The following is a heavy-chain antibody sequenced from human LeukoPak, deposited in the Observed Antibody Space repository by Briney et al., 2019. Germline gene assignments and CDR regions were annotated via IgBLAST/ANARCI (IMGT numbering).Heavy chain of an antibody. D-gene: IGHD3-3*01. CDR2: ISSSSSYI. Sequence: GGSLRLSCAASGFTFSSYSMNWVRQAPGKGREWVSSISSSSSYIYYADPVKGRFTISRDNAKNSLYLQTNSLRAEDTAVYYCARDLQNTIFGVVIRYYMDVWGKGTPVTVSS. V-gene: IGHV3-21*01. J-gene: IGHJ6*03. CDR1: GFTFSSYS. CDR3: ARDLQNTIFGVVIRYYMDV.